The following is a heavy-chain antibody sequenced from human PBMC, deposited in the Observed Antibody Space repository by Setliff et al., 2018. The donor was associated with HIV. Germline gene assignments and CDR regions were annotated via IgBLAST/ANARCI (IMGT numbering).Heavy chain of an antibody. D-gene: IGHD6-6*01. CDR3: ARIPGSSSEGGWFDP. V-gene: IGHV3-7*03. CDR1: GFRFSDFW. CDR2: IKQDGSEK. J-gene: IGHJ5*02. Sequence: GGSLRLSCVASGFRFSDFWMNWLRQAPGKGLEWVANIKQDGSEKYYVDSVKGRFTISRDDAKNSLFLQMNSLRADDTAVYYCARIPGSSSEGGWFDPWGQGTLVTVSS.